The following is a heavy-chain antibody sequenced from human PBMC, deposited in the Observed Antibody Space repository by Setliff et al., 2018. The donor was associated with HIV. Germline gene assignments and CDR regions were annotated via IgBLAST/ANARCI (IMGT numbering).Heavy chain of an antibody. J-gene: IGHJ4*02. D-gene: IGHD2-8*02. V-gene: IGHV1-3*02. CDR1: GYTFTIYA. CDR2: SNAGNGNT. CDR3: ARGALLAVFDFDH. Sequence: ASVKVSCKASGYTFTIYALHWVRQAPGQKLEWMGWSNAGNGNTKYSQEFQGRITINWDTSASTAYLELRSLRSEDTAVYYCARGALLAVFDFDHWGQGTMVTVSS.